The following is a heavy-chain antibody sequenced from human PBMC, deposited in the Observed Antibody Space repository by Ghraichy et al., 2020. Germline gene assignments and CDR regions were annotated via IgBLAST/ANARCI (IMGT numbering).Heavy chain of an antibody. CDR3: ARDRGIFGVLNYFDY. Sequence: ASVKVSCKASGYTFTGYYMHWVRQAPGLGLEWMGWINPNSGGSNYAQKFQGRVTMTRDTSISTAYMELSRLRSDDTAVYYCARDRGIFGVLNYFDYWGQGTLVTVSS. J-gene: IGHJ4*02. CDR1: GYTFTGYY. D-gene: IGHD3-3*01. V-gene: IGHV1-2*02. CDR2: INPNSGGS.